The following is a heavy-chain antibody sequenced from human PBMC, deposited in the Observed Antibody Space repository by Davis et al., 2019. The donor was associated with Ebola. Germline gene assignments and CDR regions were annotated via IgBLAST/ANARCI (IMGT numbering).Heavy chain of an antibody. CDR1: GGTFSSYA. CDR2: IIPIFGTA. Sequence: SVKVSCKASGGTFSSYAISWVRQAPGQGLEWMGGIIPIFGTANYAQKFQGRVTITADKSTSTAYMELSSLRSEDTAVYYCARLRYCGTTSCADLDYWGRGTLVTVSS. D-gene: IGHD2-2*01. V-gene: IGHV1-69*06. CDR3: ARLRYCGTTSCADLDY. J-gene: IGHJ4*02.